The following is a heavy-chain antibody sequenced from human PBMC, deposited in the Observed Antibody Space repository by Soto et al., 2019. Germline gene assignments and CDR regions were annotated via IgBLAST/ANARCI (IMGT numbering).Heavy chain of an antibody. CDR1: GYTFTGYY. CDR2: INPNSGGT. CDR3: ARETQRIPIFGVVMQNFAY. D-gene: IGHD3-3*01. V-gene: IGHV1-2*04. J-gene: IGHJ4*02. Sequence: QVQLVQSGAEVKKPGASVKVSCKASGYTFTGYYMHWVRQAPGQGLEWMGWINPNSGGTNYAQKFQGWVTMTRDTSLSTAYMGLSRLRSEDTAVYYCARETQRIPIFGVVMQNFAYWGQGTLVTVSS.